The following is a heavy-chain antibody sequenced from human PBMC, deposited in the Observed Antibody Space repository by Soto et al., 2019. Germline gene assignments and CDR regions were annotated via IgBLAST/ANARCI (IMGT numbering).Heavy chain of an antibody. CDR1: GYTFTGYY. D-gene: IGHD5-18*01. Sequence: GASVKVSCKASGYTFTGYYMHWVRQAPGQGLEWMGWINPNSGGTNYAQKFQGWVTMTRDTSISTAYMELSRLRSDDTAVYYCARDSNGYPHGYYYYYGMDVWGQGTTVTVSS. CDR2: INPNSGGT. J-gene: IGHJ6*02. V-gene: IGHV1-2*04. CDR3: ARDSNGYPHGYYYYYGMDV.